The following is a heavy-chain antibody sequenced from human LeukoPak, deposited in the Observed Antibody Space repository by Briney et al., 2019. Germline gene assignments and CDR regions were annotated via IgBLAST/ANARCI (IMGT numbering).Heavy chain of an antibody. D-gene: IGHD3-10*01. Sequence: SGGSLRLSCVASGFTFSNHWMSWVRQAPGKGLEWVSYISSSGSTIYYADSVKGRFTISRDNAKNSLYLQMNSLRAEDTAVYYCARDANYYGSGSYCGYWGQGTLVTVSS. CDR2: ISSSGSTI. V-gene: IGHV3-11*01. CDR1: GFTFSNHW. J-gene: IGHJ4*02. CDR3: ARDANYYGSGSYCGY.